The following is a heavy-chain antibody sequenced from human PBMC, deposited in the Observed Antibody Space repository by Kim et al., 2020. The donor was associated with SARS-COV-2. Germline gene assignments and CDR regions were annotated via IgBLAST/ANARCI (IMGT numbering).Heavy chain of an antibody. V-gene: IGHV1-8*02. CDR2: MNPNSGNT. CDR1: VYTFTSYD. CDR3: ARGLLRTMIVVVITTYYYYGMDV. D-gene: IGHD3-22*01. Sequence: ASVKVSCKASVYTFTSYDINWVRQATGQGLEWMGWMNPNSGNTGYAQKFQGRVTMTRNTSISTAYMELSSLRSEDTAVYYCARGLLRTMIVVVITTYYYYGMDVWGQGTTVTVSS. J-gene: IGHJ6*02.